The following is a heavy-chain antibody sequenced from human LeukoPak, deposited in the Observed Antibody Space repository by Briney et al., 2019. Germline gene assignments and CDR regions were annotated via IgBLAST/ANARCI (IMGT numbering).Heavy chain of an antibody. CDR2: INHSGST. CDR3: AVAYCGGDCYRAPIDY. Sequence: SETLSLTCAVYGGSFSGYYWSWIRQPPGKGLEWIGEINHSGSTNYNPSLKSRVTISVDTSKNQFSLKLSSVTAADTAVYYCAVAYCGGDCYRAPIDYWGQGTLVTVSS. V-gene: IGHV4-34*01. CDR1: GGSFSGYY. D-gene: IGHD2-21*02. J-gene: IGHJ4*02.